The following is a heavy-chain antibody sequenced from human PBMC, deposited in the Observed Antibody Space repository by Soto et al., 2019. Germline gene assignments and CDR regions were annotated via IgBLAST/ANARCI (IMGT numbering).Heavy chain of an antibody. Sequence: VESLKISCKGSGYNFINYWIGWVRQIPCKGLEWMGIIYPVDSDTRYSPSFQGQVTISADKYISTAYLQWSSLKASDTAMYYCARLRRDSRLQGDHDDMHVWGLGTTVPASS. D-gene: IGHD3-16*01. J-gene: IGHJ6*01. CDR3: ARLRRDSRLQGDHDDMHV. CDR2: IYPVDSDT. CDR1: GYNFINYW. V-gene: IGHV5-51*01.